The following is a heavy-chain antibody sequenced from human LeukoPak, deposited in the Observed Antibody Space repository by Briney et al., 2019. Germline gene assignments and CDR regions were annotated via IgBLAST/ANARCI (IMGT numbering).Heavy chain of an antibody. Sequence: GRSLRLSCATSGFTFSSYAMYWAPQAPGKGLEWVAVMSSDGSNKYHAESVRGRFTISRDNSRNTLFLHMSSLRAEDTAVYYCARSGPYGDFDYWGQGTLVAVSS. V-gene: IGHV3-30*14. D-gene: IGHD4-17*01. CDR2: MSSDGSNK. CDR1: GFTFSSYA. J-gene: IGHJ4*01. CDR3: ARSGPYGDFDY.